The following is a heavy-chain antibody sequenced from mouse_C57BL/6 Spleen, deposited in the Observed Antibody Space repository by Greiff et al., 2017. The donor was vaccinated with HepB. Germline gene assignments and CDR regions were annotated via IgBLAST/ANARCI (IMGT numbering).Heavy chain of an antibody. J-gene: IGHJ3*01. D-gene: IGHD3-1*01. CDR3: TGGYFFAY. CDR1: GFTFSNYW. CDR2: IRLKSDNYAT. Sequence: VQGVESGGGLVQPGGSMKLSCVASGFTFSNYWMNWVRQSPEKGLEWVAQIRLKSDNYATHYAESVKGRFTISRDDSKSSVYLQMNNLRAEDTGIYYCTGGYFFAYWGQGTLVTVSA. V-gene: IGHV6-3*01.